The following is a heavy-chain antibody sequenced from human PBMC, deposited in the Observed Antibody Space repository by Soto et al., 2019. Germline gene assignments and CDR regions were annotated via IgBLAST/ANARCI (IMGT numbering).Heavy chain of an antibody. CDR3: ARPRYSSSWYHDGLDI. V-gene: IGHV5-51*01. Sequence: GESLKISCKGSGYSFSSHWIAWVRQMPEKGLEWMGIIYPGDSDTRYSPSFQGQVTISADKSISTAYLQWSSLKASDTAMYYCARPRYSSSWYHDGLDIWGQGTVVTVSS. J-gene: IGHJ3*02. D-gene: IGHD6-13*01. CDR2: IYPGDSDT. CDR1: GYSFSSHW.